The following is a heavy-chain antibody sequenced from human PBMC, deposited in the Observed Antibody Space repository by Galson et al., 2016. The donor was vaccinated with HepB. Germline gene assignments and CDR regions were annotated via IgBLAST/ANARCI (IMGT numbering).Heavy chain of an antibody. Sequence: SLRLSCATSGITFGDYGMSWVRQAPGKGLEWLGFIRSKAYGGTTEYAASVKGKFTISRDDSKSIAYLQMNSLRPDDTAAYYCAKDQISGAPDFFDYWGQGTLVTVSS. CDR2: IRSKAYGGTT. CDR3: AKDQISGAPDFFDY. V-gene: IGHV3-49*04. CDR1: GITFGDYG. D-gene: IGHD3-10*01. J-gene: IGHJ4*02.